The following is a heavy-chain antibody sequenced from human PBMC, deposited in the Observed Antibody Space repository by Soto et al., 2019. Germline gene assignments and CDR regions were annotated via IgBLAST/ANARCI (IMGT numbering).Heavy chain of an antibody. D-gene: IGHD6-19*01. Sequence: SLRLSCAASGFTFSSYGMHWVRQAPGKGLEWVAVISYDGSNKYYADSVKGRFTISRDNSKNTLYLQMNSLRAEDTAVYYCAPLTGPSVYWGQGTLVTVSS. V-gene: IGHV3-30*03. CDR1: GFTFSSYG. CDR3: APLTGPSVY. CDR2: ISYDGSNK. J-gene: IGHJ4*02.